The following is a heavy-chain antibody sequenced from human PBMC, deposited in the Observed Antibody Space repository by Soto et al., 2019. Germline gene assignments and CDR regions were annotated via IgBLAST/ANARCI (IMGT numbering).Heavy chain of an antibody. CDR2: TYYRSKWYN. CDR1: GDSVSSNSAA. Sequence: SQTLSLTCAISGDSVSSNSAAWNWIRQSPSRGLEWLGMTYYRSKWYNDYAVSVKSRITINPDTSRNQFSLQLNSVSPEDTAVYYCARNQFDKLFFHYSGMDVWGQGTKVTVYS. J-gene: IGHJ6*02. D-gene: IGHD2-2*01. V-gene: IGHV6-1*01. CDR3: ARNQFDKLFFHYSGMDV.